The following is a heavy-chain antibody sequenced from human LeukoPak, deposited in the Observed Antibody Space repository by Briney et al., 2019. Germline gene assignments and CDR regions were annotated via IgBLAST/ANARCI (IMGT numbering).Heavy chain of an antibody. J-gene: IGHJ3*02. Sequence: SETLSLTCAVYGGSFSGYYWSWIRQPPGKGLEWIGEINHSGSTKYNPSLKSRVTISVDTSKNQFSLKLSSVTAADTAIYYCATHRRSGSGGSENAFEIWGQGTMVTVSS. CDR1: GGSFSGYY. D-gene: IGHD5-12*01. CDR3: ATHRRSGSGGSENAFEI. V-gene: IGHV4-34*01. CDR2: INHSGST.